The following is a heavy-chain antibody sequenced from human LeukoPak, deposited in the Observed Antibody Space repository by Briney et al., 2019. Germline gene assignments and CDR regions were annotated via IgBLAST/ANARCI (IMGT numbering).Heavy chain of an antibody. Sequence: GGSLRLSCAASGFTFSSYWMSWVRQAPGKGLEWVANIKQDGSEKYYVDSVKGRFTISRDNAKNSLYLQMNSLRAEDTAVYYCARAARGPFLTRGAYYFDYWGQGTLVTVSS. D-gene: IGHD1-26*01. CDR2: IKQDGSEK. V-gene: IGHV3-7*01. J-gene: IGHJ4*02. CDR1: GFTFSSYW. CDR3: ARAARGPFLTRGAYYFDY.